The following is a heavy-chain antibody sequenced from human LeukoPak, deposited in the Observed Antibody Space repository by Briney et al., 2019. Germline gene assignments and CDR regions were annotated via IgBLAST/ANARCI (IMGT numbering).Heavy chain of an antibody. CDR1: GFTFDDYA. Sequence: GGSLRLSCAASGFTFDDYAMHWVRQAPGKGLEWVSGISWNSGSIGYADSVKGRFTISRDNAKNSLYLQMNSLRAEDTALYYCAKATSEYYFDYWGQGALVTVSS. J-gene: IGHJ4*02. CDR3: AKATSEYYFDY. V-gene: IGHV3-9*01. CDR2: ISWNSGSI.